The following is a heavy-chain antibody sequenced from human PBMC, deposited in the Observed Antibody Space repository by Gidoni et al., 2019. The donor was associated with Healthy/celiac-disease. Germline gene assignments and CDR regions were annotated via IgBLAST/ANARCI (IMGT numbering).Heavy chain of an antibody. J-gene: IGHJ4*02. CDR2: ISWDGGST. CDR1: GFTFDDYT. Sequence: EVQLVESGGVVVQPGGSLRLSCAASGFTFDDYTMHWVRQAPGKGLEWVSLISWDGGSTYYADSVKGRFTISRDNSKNSLYLQMNSLRTEDTALYYCAKDPNTAMTDYYFDYWGQGTLVTVSS. D-gene: IGHD5-18*01. CDR3: AKDPNTAMTDYYFDY. V-gene: IGHV3-43*01.